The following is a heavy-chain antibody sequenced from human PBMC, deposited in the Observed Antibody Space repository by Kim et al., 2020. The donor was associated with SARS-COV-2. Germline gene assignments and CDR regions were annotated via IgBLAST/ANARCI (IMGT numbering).Heavy chain of an antibody. CDR1: GYSFTSYW. D-gene: IGHD2-15*01. CDR2: IDPSDSYT. CDR3: ARRPRLGYCSGGSCYSYSFDY. Sequence: GESLKISCKGSGYSFTSYWISWVRQMPGKGLEWMGRIDPSDSYTNYSPSFQGHVTISADKSISTAYLQWSSLKASDTAMYYCARRPRLGYCSGGSCYSYSFDYWGQGTLVTVSS. J-gene: IGHJ4*02. V-gene: IGHV5-10-1*01.